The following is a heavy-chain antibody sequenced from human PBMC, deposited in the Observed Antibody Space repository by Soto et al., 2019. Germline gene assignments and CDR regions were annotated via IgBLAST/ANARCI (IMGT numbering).Heavy chain of an antibody. Sequence: GASVTVSCKASGYTFTSCYRRWVRQAPGQGLEWMGIINPSGGSTSYAQKFQGRVTMTRDTSTSTVYMELSSLRSEDTAVYYCAREGLEMATIPGWFDPWGQGTLVTVSS. CDR1: GYTFTSCY. J-gene: IGHJ5*02. CDR3: AREGLEMATIPGWFDP. V-gene: IGHV1-46*01. D-gene: IGHD3-3*01. CDR2: INPSGGST.